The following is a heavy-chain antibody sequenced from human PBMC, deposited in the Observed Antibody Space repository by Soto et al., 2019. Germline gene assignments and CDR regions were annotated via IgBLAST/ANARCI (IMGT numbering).Heavy chain of an antibody. V-gene: IGHV3-21*01. D-gene: IGHD6-6*01. CDR2: ISSSSSYI. J-gene: IGHJ4*02. CDR1: GFTFSSYS. CDR3: ASLSIAAGPMRY. Sequence: EVQLVESGGGLVKPGGSLRLSCAASGFTFSSYSMNWVRQAPGKGLEWVSSISSSSSYIYYADSVKGRFTISRDNAKNSLYLQMNSLRAEDTAVYYCASLSIAAGPMRYWGQGTLVTVSS.